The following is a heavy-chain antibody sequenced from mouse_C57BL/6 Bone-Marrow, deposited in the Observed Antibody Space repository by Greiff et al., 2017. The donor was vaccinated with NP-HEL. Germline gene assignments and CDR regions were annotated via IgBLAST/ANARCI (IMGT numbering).Heavy chain of an antibody. CDR1: GFTFSDYG. Sequence: EVKLEESGGGLVKPGGSLKLSCAASGFTFSDYGMHWVRQAPEKGLEWVAYISSGSSTIYYADTVKGRFTIARDNAKNTLFLQRTRLRSEDTAMYYCARGGYYDGSSYYWYFDVWGTGTTVTVSS. D-gene: IGHD1-1*01. J-gene: IGHJ1*03. CDR2: ISSGSSTI. CDR3: ARGGYYDGSSYYWYFDV. V-gene: IGHV5-17*01.